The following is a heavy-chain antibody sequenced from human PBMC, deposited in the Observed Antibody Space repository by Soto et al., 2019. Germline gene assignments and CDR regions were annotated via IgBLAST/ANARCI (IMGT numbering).Heavy chain of an antibody. J-gene: IGHJ4*02. D-gene: IGHD2-21*02. V-gene: IGHV4-39*01. CDR1: GGSISSSSYY. CDR2: IYYSGST. CDR3: ARVTYFDY. Sequence: SESLSLTCTVSGGSISSSSYYWGWIRQPPGKGLEWIGSIYYSGSTYYNPSLKSRVTISVDTSKNQFSLKLSSVTAADTAVYYCARVTYFDYWGQGTLVTVSS.